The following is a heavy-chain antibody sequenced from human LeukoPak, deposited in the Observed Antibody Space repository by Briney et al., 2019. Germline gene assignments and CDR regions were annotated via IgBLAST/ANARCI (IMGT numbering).Heavy chain of an antibody. V-gene: IGHV3-74*01. CDR3: ARAPSEVGGYYPEYFRH. CDR1: GLTFSRYW. CDR2: IKSDGKT. J-gene: IGHJ1*01. D-gene: IGHD3-22*01. Sequence: GGSLRFSCEAPGLTFSRYWMHWVGQAPGKGLVWVSRIKSDGKTNYADSVKGRFTISRDNAKNTVSLQMDSLRAEDTGVYYCARAPSEVGGYYPEYFRHWGRGTLVTVSS.